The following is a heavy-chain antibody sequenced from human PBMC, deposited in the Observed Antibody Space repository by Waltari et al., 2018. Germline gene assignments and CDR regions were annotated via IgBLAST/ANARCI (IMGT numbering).Heavy chain of an antibody. CDR1: GYTFTSYD. CDR2: MNPNSGNT. V-gene: IGHV1-8*01. D-gene: IGHD3-10*01. J-gene: IGHJ4*02. CDR3: ARGYPFSFYGSGTYYNVYDY. Sequence: QVQLVQSGAEVKTPGASVKVSCRASGYTFTSYDITWVRQATGQGLEWMGWMNPNSGNTDYAQKFQGRVTMTRNTSISTAYMELSSLRSEDTAVYYCARGYPFSFYGSGTYYNVYDYWGQGTLVTVSS.